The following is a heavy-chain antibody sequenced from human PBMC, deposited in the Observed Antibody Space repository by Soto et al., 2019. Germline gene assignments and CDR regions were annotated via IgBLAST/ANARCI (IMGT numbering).Heavy chain of an antibody. CDR3: ARDDYYDSSGYYYGDYGMDV. V-gene: IGHV1-3*01. D-gene: IGHD3-22*01. Sequence: QVQLVQSGAEVKKPGASVKVSCKASGYTFTSYAMHWVRQAPGQRLEWMGWINAGNGNTKYSQKFQGRVTITRDTSASTAYMALSSLRSEDTAVYYCARDDYYDSSGYYYGDYGMDVWGQGTTVTVSS. CDR1: GYTFTSYA. CDR2: INAGNGNT. J-gene: IGHJ6*02.